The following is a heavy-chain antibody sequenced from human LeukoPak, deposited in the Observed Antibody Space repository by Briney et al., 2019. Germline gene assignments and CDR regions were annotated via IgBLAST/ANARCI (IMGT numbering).Heavy chain of an antibody. J-gene: IGHJ3*02. D-gene: IGHD1-26*01. CDR1: GFTFSSYA. Sequence: PGGALILSCAASGFTFSSYAMSWVRQAPGKVLEWVSAPSGSGASNYYADSVKGRFTTYRDTSKTTLYLQMNSLRAADTAVYSCAKRGNSGSYPDAFDIWGQGTMVTVSS. CDR2: PSGSGASN. V-gene: IGHV3-23*01. CDR3: AKRGNSGSYPDAFDI.